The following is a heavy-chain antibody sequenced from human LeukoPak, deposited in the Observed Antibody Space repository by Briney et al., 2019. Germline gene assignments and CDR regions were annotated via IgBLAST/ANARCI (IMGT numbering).Heavy chain of an antibody. J-gene: IGHJ6*02. CDR3: ATLHFYAMGV. V-gene: IGHV3-11*01. CDR2: ISGSGANR. CDR1: GLRFSDQY. Sequence: GGSLRLSCAASGLRFSDQYMIRIRQTPGKGLEWVSFISGSGANRFYADSMKGRFTISKDNTKNSLYLQMNSLRAEDTAIYYCATLHFYAMGVWGQGTTVTVSS.